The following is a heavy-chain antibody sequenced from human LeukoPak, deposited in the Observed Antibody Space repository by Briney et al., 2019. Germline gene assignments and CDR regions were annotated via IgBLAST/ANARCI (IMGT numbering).Heavy chain of an antibody. J-gene: IGHJ6*04. CDR2: NIPIFGTA. Sequence: SVKVSCKASGGTFSSYAISWVRQAPGQGLEWMGGNIPIFGTANYAQKFQGRVTITADESTSTAYMELSSLRSEDTAVYYCARAVAGPYYYYGMDVWGKGTTVTVSS. CDR3: ARAVAGPYYYYGMDV. CDR1: GGTFSSYA. D-gene: IGHD6-19*01. V-gene: IGHV1-69*13.